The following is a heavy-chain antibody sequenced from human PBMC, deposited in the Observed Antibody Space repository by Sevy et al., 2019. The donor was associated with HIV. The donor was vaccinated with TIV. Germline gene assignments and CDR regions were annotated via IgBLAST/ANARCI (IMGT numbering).Heavy chain of an antibody. CDR3: AKDFYGSGSYYTTDR. J-gene: IGHJ5*02. Sequence: GGSLRLSCAASGLIFSNYAMNWFRQPPGKGLEWVSTVSGTGDNTYYAESVKGRFTIFRDNSKNTMYLQMNSLRADDTAVYYCAKDFYGSGSYYTTDRWSQGTLVTVSS. D-gene: IGHD3-10*01. CDR1: GLIFSNYA. CDR2: VSGTGDNT. V-gene: IGHV3-23*01.